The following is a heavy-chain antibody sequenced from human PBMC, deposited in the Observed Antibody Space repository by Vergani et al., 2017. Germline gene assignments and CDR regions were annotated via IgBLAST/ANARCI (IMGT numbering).Heavy chain of an antibody. CDR1: GFTFSSYG. CDR2: IWYDGSNK. Sequence: VQLLESGGGLVQPGGSLRLSCAASGFTFSSYGMHWVRQAPGKGLEWVAVIWYDGSNKYYADSVKGRFTISRDNSKNTLYLQMNSLIAEDTAVYYCAKDVRITVRGVRNYYYYGMDVWGQGTTVTVSS. V-gene: IGHV3-33*06. D-gene: IGHD3-10*01. CDR3: AKDVRITVRGVRNYYYYGMDV. J-gene: IGHJ6*02.